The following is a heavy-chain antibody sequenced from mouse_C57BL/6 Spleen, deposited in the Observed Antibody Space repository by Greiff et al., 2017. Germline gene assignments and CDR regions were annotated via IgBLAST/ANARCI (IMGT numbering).Heavy chain of an antibody. CDR3: ARGSSSGYGAMDY. D-gene: IGHD3-2*02. V-gene: IGHV1-69*01. Sequence: QVQLQQPGAELVMPGASVKLSCKASGYTFTSYWMHWVKLRPGQGLEWIGEIEPSDSYTNYNKKFKGKSTLTVDKSSSTAYKQHSSQTSEDSAVYYCARGSSSGYGAMDYWGQVTSVTVSS. CDR1: GYTFTSYW. J-gene: IGHJ4*01. CDR2: IEPSDSYT.